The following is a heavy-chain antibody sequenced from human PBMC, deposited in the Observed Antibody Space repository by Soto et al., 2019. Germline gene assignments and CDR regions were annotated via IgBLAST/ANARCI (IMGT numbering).Heavy chain of an antibody. CDR1: GGSTSSYY. Sequence: SETLSLTCTVSGGSTSSYYWSWIRQPPGKGLEWIGYIYYSGSTNYNPSLKSRVTISVDTSKNQFSLKLSSVTAADTAVYYCARGDHSSSSKPIDYWGQGTLVTVSS. CDR3: ARGDHSSSSKPIDY. J-gene: IGHJ4*02. CDR2: IYYSGST. V-gene: IGHV4-59*01. D-gene: IGHD6-6*01.